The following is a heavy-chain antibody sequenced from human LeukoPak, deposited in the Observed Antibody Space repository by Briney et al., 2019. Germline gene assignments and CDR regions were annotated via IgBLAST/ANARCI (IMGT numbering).Heavy chain of an antibody. CDR1: GGSFSGYY. J-gene: IGHJ5*02. CDR2: INHSGST. V-gene: IGHV4-34*01. Sequence: PSETLSLTCAVYGGSFSGYYWSWIRQPPGKGLEWIGEINHSGSTNYNPSLKSRVTISVGTSKNQFSLKLSSVTAADTAVYYCARFTPQGYGWGGYNRFDPWGQGTLVTVSS. CDR3: ARFTPQGYGWGGYNRFDP. D-gene: IGHD3-16*01.